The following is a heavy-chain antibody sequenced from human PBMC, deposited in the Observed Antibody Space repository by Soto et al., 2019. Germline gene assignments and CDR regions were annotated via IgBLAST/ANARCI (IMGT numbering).Heavy chain of an antibody. CDR1: GFTFSSYS. CDR3: AISEYCSGGSCPPFDY. CDR2: ISSSSSYI. Sequence: EVQLVESGGGLVKPGGSLRLSCAASGFTFSSYSMNWVRQAPGKGLEWVSSISSSSSYIYYADSVKGRFTISRDNAKNSLYLQMNSLRAEDTAVYYCAISEYCSGGSCPPFDYWGQGTLVTVSS. J-gene: IGHJ4*02. D-gene: IGHD2-15*01. V-gene: IGHV3-21*01.